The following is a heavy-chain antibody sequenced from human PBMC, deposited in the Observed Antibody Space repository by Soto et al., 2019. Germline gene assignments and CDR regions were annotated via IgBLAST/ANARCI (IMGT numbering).Heavy chain of an antibody. CDR2: ISAYNGNT. J-gene: IGHJ3*02. V-gene: IGHV1-18*01. CDR3: ARGRLHYYDFWSGYYPDAFDI. CDR1: GYTFTSYG. D-gene: IGHD3-3*01. Sequence: GASVKVSCKASGYTFTSYGISWVRQAPGQGLEWMGWISAYNGNTNYAQKLQGRGTMTTDTSTSTAYMELRSLRSDDTAVYYCARGRLHYYDFWSGYYPDAFDIWGQGTMVTVSS.